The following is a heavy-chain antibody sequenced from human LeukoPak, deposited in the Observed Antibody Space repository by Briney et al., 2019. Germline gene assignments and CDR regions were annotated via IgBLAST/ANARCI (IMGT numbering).Heavy chain of an antibody. CDR2: INAGNGNT. Sequence: ASVKVSCKASGYTFTSYAMHWVRQAPGQRLEWMGWINAGNGNTKYSQKFQGRVSITRDTSASTAYMELSSLRSEDTAVYYCARGTAAGRVGYWGQGTLVTVSS. V-gene: IGHV1-3*01. CDR1: GYTFTSYA. CDR3: ARGTAAGRVGY. J-gene: IGHJ4*02. D-gene: IGHD6-13*01.